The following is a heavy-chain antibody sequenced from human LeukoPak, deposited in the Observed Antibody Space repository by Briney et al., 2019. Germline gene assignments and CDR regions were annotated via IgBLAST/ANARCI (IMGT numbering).Heavy chain of an antibody. CDR1: GGSISSGCYY. V-gene: IGHV4-31*03. CDR3: ARGKKFTYYYDSSGYFDY. D-gene: IGHD3-22*01. Sequence: SETLSLTCTVSGGSISSGCYYWSWIRQHPGKGLEWIGYIYYSGSTYYNPSLKSRVTISVDTSKNQFSLKLSSVTAADTAVYYCARGKKFTYYYDSSGYFDYWGQGTLVTVSS. J-gene: IGHJ4*02. CDR2: IYYSGST.